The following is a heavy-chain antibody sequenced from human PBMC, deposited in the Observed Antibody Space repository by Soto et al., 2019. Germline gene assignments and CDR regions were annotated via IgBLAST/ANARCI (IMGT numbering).Heavy chain of an antibody. J-gene: IGHJ4*02. CDR2: IWYDGSNK. V-gene: IGHV3-33*01. Sequence: PGGSLRLSCAASGFTFSSYGMHWVRQAPGKGLEWVAVIWYDGSNKYYADSVKGRFTISRDNSKNTLYLQMNSLRAEDTAVYYCARDPYYYDSSGYYLFDYWGQGTLVTVSS. CDR3: ARDPYYYDSSGYYLFDY. D-gene: IGHD3-22*01. CDR1: GFTFSSYG.